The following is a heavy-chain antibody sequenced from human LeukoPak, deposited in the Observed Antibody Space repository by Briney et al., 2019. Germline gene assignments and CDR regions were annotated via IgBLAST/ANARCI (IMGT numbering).Heavy chain of an antibody. V-gene: IGHV1-46*01. D-gene: IGHD3-10*01. CDR3: ARDHHGSGSLTTFDY. CDR1: GYTFTSNY. Sequence: GASVKVSCKASGYTFTSNYIHWVRQAPGQGLEWMGMIYPRDGSASSAQKFQGRVTLTRDTSTSTFYMELSSLRSRDTAVYYCARDHHGSGSLTTFDYWGQGTLVTVSS. J-gene: IGHJ4*02. CDR2: IYPRDGSA.